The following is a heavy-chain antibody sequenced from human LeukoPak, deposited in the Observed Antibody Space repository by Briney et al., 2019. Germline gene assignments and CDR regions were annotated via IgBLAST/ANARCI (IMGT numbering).Heavy chain of an antibody. CDR2: IYHSGST. V-gene: IGHV4-38-2*02. D-gene: IGHD2-2*01. CDR3: ARFHPLPAA. J-gene: IGHJ5*02. Sequence: SETLSLTCTVSGYSITSGYYWGWIRQPPGKGLEWIGNIYHSGSTYYNPSLKSRVTISVDTSKNQFSLKLSSVTAAETAVYYCARFHPLPAAWSQGTLVTVSS. CDR1: GYSITSGYY.